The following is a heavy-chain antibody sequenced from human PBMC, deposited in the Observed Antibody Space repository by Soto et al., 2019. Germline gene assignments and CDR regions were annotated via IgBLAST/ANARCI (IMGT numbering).Heavy chain of an antibody. D-gene: IGHD2-2*01. J-gene: IGHJ4*02. CDR3: ARLTDPLGYCSSTSCYDY. Sequence: PSETLSLTCTVSGGSISSSSYYWRCIRQPPGKGLEWIGSIYYSGSTYYNPSLKSRVNISVDTSKNQFSLKLSSVTAADTAVYYCARLTDPLGYCSSTSCYDYWGQGTLVTVSS. CDR1: GGSISSSSYY. CDR2: IYYSGST. V-gene: IGHV4-39*01.